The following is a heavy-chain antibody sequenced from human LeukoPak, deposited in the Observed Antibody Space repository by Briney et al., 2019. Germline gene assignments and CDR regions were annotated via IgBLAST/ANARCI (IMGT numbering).Heavy chain of an antibody. Sequence: ASVKVSCKASGYTFTGHFMHWVRQAPGQGLEWMGWINPNSGGTNYAQKFQGRVTMTRDTSISTAYMELSRLRSDDTAVYYCARDERYDSSGYPFDYWGQGTLVTVSS. CDR3: ARDERYDSSGYPFDY. V-gene: IGHV1-2*02. CDR2: INPNSGGT. D-gene: IGHD3-22*01. J-gene: IGHJ4*02. CDR1: GYTFTGHF.